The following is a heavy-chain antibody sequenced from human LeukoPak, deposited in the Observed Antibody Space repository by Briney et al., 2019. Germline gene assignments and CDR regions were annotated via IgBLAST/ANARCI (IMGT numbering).Heavy chain of an antibody. D-gene: IGHD6-13*01. Sequence: PGGSLRLSCAASGFTFSSYAMSWARQAPGKGLEWVSAISGSGGSTYYADSVKGRFTISRDNSKNTLYLQMNSLRAEDTAVYYCAKGAAYPNSSWTGYYFDYWGQGTLVTVSS. CDR1: GFTFSSYA. V-gene: IGHV3-23*01. J-gene: IGHJ4*02. CDR2: ISGSGGST. CDR3: AKGAAYPNSSWTGYYFDY.